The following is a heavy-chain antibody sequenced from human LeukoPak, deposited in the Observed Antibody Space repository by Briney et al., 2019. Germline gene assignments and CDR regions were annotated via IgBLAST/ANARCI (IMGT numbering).Heavy chain of an antibody. D-gene: IGHD6-19*01. CDR2: IYYTGNT. CDR3: ARGGWSLDP. CDR1: GGSISGSY. J-gene: IGHJ5*02. Sequence: PSETLSLTCTVSGGSISGSYWSWVRQPPGKGLEWIGYIYYTGNTNYNPSLESRITMSVDTSKNQFSLRLTSVTAADTAVCYCARGGWSLDPWGQGTLVTVSS. V-gene: IGHV4-59*13.